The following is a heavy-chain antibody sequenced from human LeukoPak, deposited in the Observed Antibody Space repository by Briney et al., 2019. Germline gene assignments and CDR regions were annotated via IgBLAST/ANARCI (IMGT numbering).Heavy chain of an antibody. CDR3: ARAVHYYGSGSYRY. D-gene: IGHD3-10*01. CDR2: ISAYNGNT. Sequence: GASVKVSCKASGYTFTSYGFSWVRQAPGQGLEWVGWISAYNGNTNYAQRFQGRVTMTTDTSTTTAYMELRSLRSDDTAVYYCARAVHYYGSGSYRYWGQGTLVTVSS. V-gene: IGHV1-18*01. J-gene: IGHJ4*02. CDR1: GYTFTSYG.